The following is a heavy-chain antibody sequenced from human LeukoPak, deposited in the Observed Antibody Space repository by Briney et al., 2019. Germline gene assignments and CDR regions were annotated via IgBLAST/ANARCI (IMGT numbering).Heavy chain of an antibody. V-gene: IGHV3-20*01. CDR2: INWNGGSI. D-gene: IGHD2-2*01. CDR1: GFTFDDCG. CDR3: ARSGTFRLVVPAADAFDI. J-gene: IGHJ3*02. Sequence: GGSLRLSCAASGFTFDDCGMSWVRQAPGKGLEWVSGINWNGGSIGYADSVKGRFTISRDNAKKSLYLQMKSLRAEDTALYHCARSGTFRLVVPAADAFDIWGQGTMVTVSS.